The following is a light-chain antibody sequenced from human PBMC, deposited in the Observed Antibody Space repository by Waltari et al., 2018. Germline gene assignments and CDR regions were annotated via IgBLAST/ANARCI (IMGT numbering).Light chain of an antibody. J-gene: IGKJ2*01. V-gene: IGKV4-1*01. CDR2: WAT. CDR1: HSILYSSNNKNY. CDR3: QQYYTAPYT. Sequence: DIVMTQSPDSLTVSLGERATIHCKYSHSILYSSNNKNYLAWYQQKPGQPPNLLIYWATTRESGVPARFRGSGSGTDFTLTISSLQAEDVAVYYCQQYYTAPYTFGQGTKLEIK.